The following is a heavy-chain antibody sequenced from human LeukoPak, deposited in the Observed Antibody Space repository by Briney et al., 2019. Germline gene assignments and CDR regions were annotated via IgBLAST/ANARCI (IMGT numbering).Heavy chain of an antibody. Sequence: PSETLSLTCAVYGGSFSGYYWSWIRQPPGKGLEWIGEINHSGSTNYNPSLKGRVTISVDTSKNQFSLRLSSVTAADTAVYYCARGSRTPLRDRYFDYWGQGTLVTVSS. CDR1: GGSFSGYY. J-gene: IGHJ4*02. CDR2: INHSGST. CDR3: ARGSRTPLRDRYFDY. V-gene: IGHV4-34*01.